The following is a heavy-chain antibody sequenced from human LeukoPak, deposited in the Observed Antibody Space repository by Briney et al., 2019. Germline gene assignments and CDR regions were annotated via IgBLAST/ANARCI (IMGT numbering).Heavy chain of an antibody. CDR3: ATETNGRHYDY. CDR1: GLTFSTSG. Sequence: GGSLRLSCTTSGLTFSTSGFNWVRQAPGEGLEWVASIGPTGFDRYHADSIKGRFTISRDNANDFLYLQMDSLRAEDTAVYYCATETNGRHYDYWGQGTPLTVSS. CDR2: IGPTGFDR. V-gene: IGHV3-21*06. J-gene: IGHJ4*02. D-gene: IGHD1-14*01.